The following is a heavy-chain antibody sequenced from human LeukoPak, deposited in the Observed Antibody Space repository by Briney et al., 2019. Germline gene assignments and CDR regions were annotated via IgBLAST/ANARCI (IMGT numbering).Heavy chain of an antibody. Sequence: GGSLRLSCAASGFTFSSYDMSWVRQAPGKGLEWVAFIRYDGSNKYYADSVKGRFTISRDNSKNTLYLQMNSLRAEDTAVYYCAKDVGYYGSGSRHPNYYYYYMDVWGKGTTVTISS. V-gene: IGHV3-30*02. J-gene: IGHJ6*03. CDR1: GFTFSSYD. CDR3: AKDVGYYGSGSRHPNYYYYYMDV. D-gene: IGHD3-10*01. CDR2: IRYDGSNK.